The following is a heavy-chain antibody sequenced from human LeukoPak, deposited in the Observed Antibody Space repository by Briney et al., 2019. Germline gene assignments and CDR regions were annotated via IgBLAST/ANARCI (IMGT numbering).Heavy chain of an antibody. CDR1: GYTFTDYY. Sequence: ASVKVSCKASGYTFTDYYVHWVRQAPGQGLEWMGIINPSGGTTNSGRKFRGSLTITRDTSTSTVYMELSRLRSEDTAVYYCARDLAIIVLLGTSPMGWFDPWGQGNLVTVSS. D-gene: IGHD3-3*01. V-gene: IGHV1-46*01. J-gene: IGHJ5*02. CDR2: INPSGGTT. CDR3: ARDLAIIVLLGTSPMGWFDP.